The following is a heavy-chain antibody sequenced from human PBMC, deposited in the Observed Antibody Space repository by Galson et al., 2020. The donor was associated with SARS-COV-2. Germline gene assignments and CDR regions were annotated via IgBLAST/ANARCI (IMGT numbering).Heavy chain of an antibody. CDR3: AGGRGWFGELASCFDF. D-gene: IGHD3-10*01. J-gene: IGHJ4*02. V-gene: IGHV3-48*03. Sequence: GGSLRLSCSASGFTFSSYEMNWVRQAPGTGLEWLSYISGSGSTIYSADSVKGRFTISRDNAKNSLYLQMNSLRAEDTAVYYCAGGRGWFGELASCFDFWGQGTLVTVSS. CDR1: GFTFSSYE. CDR2: ISGSGSTI.